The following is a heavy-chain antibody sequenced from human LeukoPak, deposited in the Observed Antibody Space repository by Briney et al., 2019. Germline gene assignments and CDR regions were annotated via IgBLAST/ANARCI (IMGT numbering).Heavy chain of an antibody. D-gene: IGHD3-16*02. CDR3: ARAAHLYDYVWGSYRPFDY. J-gene: IGHJ4*02. CDR1: GFTFSSYS. V-gene: IGHV3-21*04. Sequence: GGSLRLSCAASGFTFSSYSMNWVRQAPGKGLEWVSSISSSSSYTYYADSVKGRFTISRDNAKNSLYLQMNSLRSEDTAVYYCARAAHLYDYVWGSYRPFDYWGQGTLVTVSS. CDR2: ISSSSSYT.